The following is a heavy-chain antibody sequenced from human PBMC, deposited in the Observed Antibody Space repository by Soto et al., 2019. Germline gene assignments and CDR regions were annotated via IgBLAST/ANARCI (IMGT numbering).Heavy chain of an antibody. Sequence: GGSLRLSCEASGFTFSGFDMHWVRQAPGKGLEWVAVISYDGSNKYYADSVKGRFTISRDNSKSTLYLQMNSLRAEDTAVYYCARVGEDDYWGQGTLVTVSS. CDR1: GFTFSGFD. CDR2: ISYDGSNK. CDR3: ARVGEDDY. V-gene: IGHV3-30-3*01. J-gene: IGHJ4*02.